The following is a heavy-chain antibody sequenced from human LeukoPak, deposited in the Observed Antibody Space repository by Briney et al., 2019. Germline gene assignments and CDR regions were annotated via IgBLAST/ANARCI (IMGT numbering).Heavy chain of an antibody. CDR3: TTYTVTTPYFFDY. CDR1: GFTFNNAW. CDR2: IKSKTDGGTT. J-gene: IGHJ4*02. V-gene: IGHV3-15*07. Sequence: GGSLRLSCAASGFTFNNAWMNWVRQAPGKRLEWVGRIKSKTDGGTTDYAAPVKGRFTISRDDSKNTLYLQMNSLKTEDTAMYYCTTYTVTTPYFFDYWGQGTLVTVSS. D-gene: IGHD4-17*01.